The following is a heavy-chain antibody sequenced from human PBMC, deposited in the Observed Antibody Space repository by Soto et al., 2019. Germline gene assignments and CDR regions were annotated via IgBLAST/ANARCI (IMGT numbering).Heavy chain of an antibody. CDR2: ISSSSSYI. Sequence: EVQLVESGGGLVKPGGSLRLSCAASGFTFSSYSMNWVRQAPGKGREWVSSISSSSSYIYYADSVKGRFTISRDNANNSLYLQINCLRAEYTCVYYCERVVARLDYWGQGTLVTVTS. V-gene: IGHV3-21*01. CDR1: GFTFSSYS. D-gene: IGHD5-12*01. CDR3: ERVVARLDY. J-gene: IGHJ4*02.